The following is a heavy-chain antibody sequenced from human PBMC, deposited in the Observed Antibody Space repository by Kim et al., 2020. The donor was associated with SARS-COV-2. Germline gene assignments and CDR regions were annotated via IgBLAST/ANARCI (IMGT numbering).Heavy chain of an antibody. CDR2: IYYSGST. Sequence: SETLSLTCTVSGGSISSSSYYWGWIRQPPGKGLEWIGSIYYSGSTYYNPSLKSRVTISVDTSKNQFSLKLSSVTAADTAVYYCAIRVLGGVTRAYERYGMDVWGQGTTVTVSS. V-gene: IGHV4-39*01. D-gene: IGHD2-8*02. J-gene: IGHJ6*02. CDR3: AIRVLGGVTRAYERYGMDV. CDR1: GGSISSSSYY.